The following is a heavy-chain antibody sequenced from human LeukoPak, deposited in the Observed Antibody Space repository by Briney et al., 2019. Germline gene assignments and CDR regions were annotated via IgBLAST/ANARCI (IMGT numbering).Heavy chain of an antibody. CDR1: GYSISSGYY. V-gene: IGHV4-38-2*02. CDR2: IYPTGST. Sequence: PSETLSLTCTVSGYSISSGYYWGWIRQPPGKGLEWIGNIYPTGSTYYNPSLKSRVTISVDTSKNQFSLKVSSVSAADTAVYYCVRAYSSSWYWNWFDPWGQGTLVTVSS. CDR3: VRAYSSSWYWNWFDP. D-gene: IGHD6-13*01. J-gene: IGHJ5*02.